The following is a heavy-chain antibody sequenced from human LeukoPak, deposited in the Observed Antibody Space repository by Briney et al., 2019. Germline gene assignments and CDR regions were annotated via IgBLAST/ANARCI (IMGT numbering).Heavy chain of an antibody. CDR1: GFIFSSYG. CDR2: ISYDGSNK. J-gene: IGHJ5*02. CDR3: AKADYGDSPFDP. Sequence: GGSLRLSCAASGFIFSSYGMHWVRQAPDKGLEWEAVISYDGSNKYYADSVKGRFTISRDNSKNTLYLQMNSLRAEDTAVYYCAKADYGDSPFDPWGQGTLVTVSS. D-gene: IGHD4-17*01. V-gene: IGHV3-30*18.